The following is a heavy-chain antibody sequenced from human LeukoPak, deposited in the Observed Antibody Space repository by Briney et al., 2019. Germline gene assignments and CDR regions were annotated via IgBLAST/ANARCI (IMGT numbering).Heavy chain of an antibody. J-gene: IGHJ6*03. CDR3: ARDSGFWSGHYYYYMDV. V-gene: IGHV3-21*01. D-gene: IGHD3-3*01. CDR1: GFTFSSYS. CDR2: ISRSSSYI. Sequence: PGGSLRLSCAASGFTFSSYSMNWVRQAPGKGLEWVSSISRSSSYIYYADSVKGRFTISRDNAKNSLYLQMNSLRAEDTAVYYCARDSGFWSGHYYYYMDVWGKGTTVTVSS.